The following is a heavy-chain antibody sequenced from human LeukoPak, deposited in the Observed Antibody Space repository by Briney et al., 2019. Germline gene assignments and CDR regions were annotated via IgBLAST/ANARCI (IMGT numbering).Heavy chain of an antibody. J-gene: IGHJ4*02. D-gene: IGHD6-13*01. Sequence: GGSLRLSCAASGFTFSSYSMNWVRQAPGKGLEWVSSISSSSSYIYYADSVKGRFTISRDNAKNSLYLQMNSLRAEDTAVYYCARIYSSSWYDFDYWGQGTLVTVSS. CDR3: ARIYSSSWYDFDY. CDR1: GFTFSSYS. V-gene: IGHV3-21*01. CDR2: ISSSSSYI.